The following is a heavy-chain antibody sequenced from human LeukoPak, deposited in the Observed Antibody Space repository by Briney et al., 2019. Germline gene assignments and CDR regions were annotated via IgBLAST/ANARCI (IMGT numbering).Heavy chain of an antibody. CDR1: GGSISSYY. J-gene: IGHJ5*02. D-gene: IGHD3-10*01. V-gene: IGHV4-59*12. Sequence: SETLSLTCTVSGGSISSYYWSWIRQPPGKGLEWIGYIYYSGSTNYNPSLKSRVSISIDRSRTQFSLKLSSVTAADTAFYYCSRYDSDTGDFDPWGQGTLVTISS. CDR3: SRYDSDTGDFDP. CDR2: IYYSGST.